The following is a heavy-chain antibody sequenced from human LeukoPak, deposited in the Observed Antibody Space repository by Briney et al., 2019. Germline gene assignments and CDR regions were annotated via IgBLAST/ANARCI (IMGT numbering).Heavy chain of an antibody. D-gene: IGHD1-26*01. CDR3: AKRYSGTSGLYNFDY. J-gene: IGHJ4*02. CDR2: IYYSGST. CDR1: GGSISSYY. V-gene: IGHV4-59*12. Sequence: SETLSLTCTVSGGSISSYYWSWIRQPPGKGLEWIGYIYYSGSTNYNPPLKSRVTISVDTSKNQFSLKLSSVTAADTAVYYCAKRYSGTSGLYNFDYWGQGTLVTVSS.